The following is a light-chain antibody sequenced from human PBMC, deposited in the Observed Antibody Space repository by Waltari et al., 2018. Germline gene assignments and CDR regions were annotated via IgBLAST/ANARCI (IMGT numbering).Light chain of an antibody. V-gene: IGLV4-69*01. Sequence: LVLTQSPSASAYLGASVKLTCTLSSGYSSNVIAWPQQRPGKGPRYLMKFNRDGSHRKGDDIPDRFSASNSGTEYYLTISSLQSEDEADYYCQTGGHGTWVFGGGTKLTVL. CDR1: SGYSSNV. J-gene: IGLJ3*02. CDR2: FNRDGSH. CDR3: QTGGHGTWV.